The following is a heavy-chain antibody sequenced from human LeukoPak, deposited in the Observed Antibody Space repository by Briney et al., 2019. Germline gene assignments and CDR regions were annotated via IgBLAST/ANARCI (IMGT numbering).Heavy chain of an antibody. Sequence: NPSETLPLTCAVYGGSFSGYYWSWIRQPPGKGLEWIGEINHSGSTNYNPSLKSRVTISVDTSKNQFSLKLSSVTAADTAVYYCARSPMVRGVIDAFDIWGQGTMVTVSS. V-gene: IGHV4-34*01. J-gene: IGHJ3*02. CDR1: GGSFSGYY. CDR3: ARSPMVRGVIDAFDI. D-gene: IGHD3-10*01. CDR2: INHSGST.